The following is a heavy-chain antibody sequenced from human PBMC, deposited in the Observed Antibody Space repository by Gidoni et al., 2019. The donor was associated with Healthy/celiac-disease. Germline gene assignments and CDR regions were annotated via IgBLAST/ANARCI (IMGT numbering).Heavy chain of an antibody. CDR2: ISYDGSNK. V-gene: IGHV3-30-3*01. CDR3: ARAGIVGATYFDY. D-gene: IGHD1-26*01. Sequence: QVQLVESGGGVVQPGRSLRLSCAASGCTFSSYAMHWVRQAPGKGLEWVAVISYDGSNKYYADSVKGRFTISRDNSKNTLYLQMNSLRAEDTAVYYCARAGIVGATYFDYWGQGTLVTVSS. J-gene: IGHJ4*02. CDR1: GCTFSSYA.